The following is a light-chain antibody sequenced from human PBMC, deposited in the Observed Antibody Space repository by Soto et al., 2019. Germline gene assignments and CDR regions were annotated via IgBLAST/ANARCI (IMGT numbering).Light chain of an antibody. J-gene: IGKJ3*01. CDR1: QSVSSTY. Sequence: MSQDMATVSASQEKRATLSCRASQSVSSTYLAWYQQKPGQAPRLLIYGASTRATGIPVRFSGSGSGTEFTLTTGSVQSEDFAVYDCQHYNYWIACFGCGARVDI. CDR2: GAS. CDR3: QHYNYWIAC. V-gene: IGKV3-15*01.